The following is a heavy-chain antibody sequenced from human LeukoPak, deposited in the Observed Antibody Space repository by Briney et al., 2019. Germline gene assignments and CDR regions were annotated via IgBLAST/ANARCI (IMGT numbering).Heavy chain of an antibody. CDR2: IYYTGST. J-gene: IGHJ4*02. D-gene: IGHD4-17*01. CDR3: ARHVVAYDYGDY. V-gene: IGHV4-39*01. Sequence: SETLSLTCIVSGGSTSSSTYYWGWTRQPPGKGLEWIGSIYYTGSTYYNPSLTSRVTISVDTSENQFSLRLSSVTAADTAVYYCARHVVAYDYGDYWGQGTLVTVSS. CDR1: GGSTSSSTYY.